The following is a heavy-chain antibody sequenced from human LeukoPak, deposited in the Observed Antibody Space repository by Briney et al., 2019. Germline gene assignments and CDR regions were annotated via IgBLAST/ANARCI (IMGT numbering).Heavy chain of an antibody. V-gene: IGHV3-15*01. CDR3: ATDLLDS. CDR1: GFTFSSYA. CDR2: IKRKGDDGTA. Sequence: GGSLRLSCAASGFTFSSYAMSWVRQAPGKGLEWVGRIKRKGDDGTADYAAPVKGRFTISRDDSKSTVSLQMTSLKTEDTAVYYCATDLLDSWGRGTLVIVSA. J-gene: IGHJ5*01.